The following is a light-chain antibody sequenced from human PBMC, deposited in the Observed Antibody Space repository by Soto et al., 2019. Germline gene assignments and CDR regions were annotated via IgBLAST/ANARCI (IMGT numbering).Light chain of an antibody. J-gene: IGKJ2*01. CDR2: DAS. CDR3: RHFYT. V-gene: IGKV1-9*01. Sequence: DIQLTQSPTFLSASAGDRVSITCRASQDIRRYLVWYQQKPGKVPNLLIYDASSLQTGVPSRFSGSGSGTEFTLTITSLQPEDFATYYCRHFYTVGQGTKVDIK. CDR1: QDIRRY.